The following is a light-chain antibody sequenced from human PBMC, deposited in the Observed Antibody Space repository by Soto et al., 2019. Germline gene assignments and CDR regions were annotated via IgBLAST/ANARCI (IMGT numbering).Light chain of an antibody. CDR2: DVS. V-gene: IGLV2-11*01. CDR1: SSDVGGYHY. Sequence: QSALTQPRSVSGAPGQSVTISCTGTSSDVGGYHYVSWYQQHPGKAPKLMMYDVSKRPSGVPDRFSGSKSGNTASLTISGLQAEDEADDFCCSYAGSYTVVFGGGTTLTVL. CDR3: CSYAGSYTVV. J-gene: IGLJ2*01.